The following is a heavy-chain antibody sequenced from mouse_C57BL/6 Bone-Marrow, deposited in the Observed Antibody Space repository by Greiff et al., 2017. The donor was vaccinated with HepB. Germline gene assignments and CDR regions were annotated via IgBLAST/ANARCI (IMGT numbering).Heavy chain of an antibody. Sequence: DVMLVESGGGLVKPGGSLKLSCAASGFTFSSYAMSWVRQTPEKRLEWVATISDGGSYTYYPDNVKGRFTISRDNAKNNLYLQMSHLKSEDTAMYYCAREEVYYGSPFAYWDQGTLVTVSA. CDR1: GFTFSSYA. J-gene: IGHJ3*01. V-gene: IGHV5-4*01. D-gene: IGHD1-1*01. CDR3: AREEVYYGSPFAY. CDR2: ISDGGSYT.